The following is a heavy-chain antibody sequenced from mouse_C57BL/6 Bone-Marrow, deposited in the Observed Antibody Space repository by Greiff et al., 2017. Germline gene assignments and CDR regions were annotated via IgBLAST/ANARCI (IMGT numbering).Heavy chain of an antibody. V-gene: IGHV1-59*01. CDR2: IDPSDSYT. CDR3: ASTHNTYFDY. J-gene: IGHJ2*01. Sequence: QVQLQQPGAELVRPGTSVKLSCKASGYTFTSYWMHWVKQRPGQGLEWIGVIDPSDSYTNYNQQFKGKATLTVDTSSSTAYMQLSSLTSEDSAVYYCASTHNTYFDYWGQGTTLTVSS. D-gene: IGHD5-1-1*01. CDR1: GYTFTSYW.